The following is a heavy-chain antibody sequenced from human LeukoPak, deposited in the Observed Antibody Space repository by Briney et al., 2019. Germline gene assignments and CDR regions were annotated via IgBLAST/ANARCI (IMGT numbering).Heavy chain of an antibody. CDR2: IYYSGST. Sequence: PSETLSLTCTASGGSISSYYWSWIRQPPGKGLEWIGYIYYSGSTNYNPSLKSRVTISVDTSKNQFSLKLSSVTAADTAVYYCARTVSGLNDYVWGSYRSRPPHYFDYWGQGTLVTVSS. CDR1: GGSISSYY. V-gene: IGHV4-59*08. J-gene: IGHJ4*02. CDR3: ARTVSGLNDYVWGSYRSRPPHYFDY. D-gene: IGHD3-16*02.